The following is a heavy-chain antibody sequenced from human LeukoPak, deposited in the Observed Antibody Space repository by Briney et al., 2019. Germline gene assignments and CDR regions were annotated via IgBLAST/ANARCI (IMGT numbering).Heavy chain of an antibody. D-gene: IGHD1-26*01. CDR1: GFTFSTNA. Sequence: PGGSLRLSCLTSGFTFSTNAMSWVRQAPGKGLEWISGISGSGASTYYADSVTGRFTISRDNSRNTLYLQMNSLRGDDTAVYCCAKDVGKWESLHFFDYWGQGTLVTVSS. CDR3: AKDVGKWESLHFFDY. CDR2: ISGSGAST. V-gene: IGHV3-23*01. J-gene: IGHJ4*02.